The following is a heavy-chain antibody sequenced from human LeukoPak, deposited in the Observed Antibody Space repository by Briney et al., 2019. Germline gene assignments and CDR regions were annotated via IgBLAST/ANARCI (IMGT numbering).Heavy chain of an antibody. D-gene: IGHD3-9*01. CDR1: GYSFTSYW. CDR3: ARQKTYYDILTGYYSQVYFDY. J-gene: IGHJ4*02. V-gene: IGHV5-51*01. Sequence: GESLKISCKGSGYSFTSYWIGWVRQMPGKGLEWMGIIYPGDSDTRYSPSFQGQVTISADKSISTAYLQWSSLKASDTAMYYCARQKTYYDILTGYYSQVYFDYWGQGTLVTVSS. CDR2: IYPGDSDT.